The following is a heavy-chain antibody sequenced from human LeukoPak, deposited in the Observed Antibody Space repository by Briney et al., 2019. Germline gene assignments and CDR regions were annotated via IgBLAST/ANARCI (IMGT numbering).Heavy chain of an antibody. J-gene: IGHJ6*02. D-gene: IGHD3-3*01. V-gene: IGHV3-33*01. CDR2: IWYDGSNK. Sequence: PGGSLRLSCAASGFTFSSYGMHWVRQAPGKGLEWVAVIWYDGSNKYYADSVKGRFTISRDNSKNTLYLQMNSLRAEDTAVYYCARVYDFWSGYPYSYGMDVWGQGTTVTVSS. CDR3: ARVYDFWSGYPYSYGMDV. CDR1: GFTFSSYG.